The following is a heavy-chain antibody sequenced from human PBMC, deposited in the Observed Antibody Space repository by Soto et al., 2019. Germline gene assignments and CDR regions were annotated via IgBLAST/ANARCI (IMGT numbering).Heavy chain of an antibody. CDR1: GYTFTGYY. CDR3: AREMGRRYCSSTSCRKQYYYGMDV. D-gene: IGHD2-2*01. Sequence: ASVKVSCNASGYTFTGYYMHWVRQAPGQGLEWMGWINPNSGGTNYAQKFQGRVTMTRDTSISTAYMELSRLRSDDTAVYYCAREMGRRYCSSTSCRKQYYYGMDVWGQGTTVTVSS. J-gene: IGHJ6*02. V-gene: IGHV1-2*02. CDR2: INPNSGGT.